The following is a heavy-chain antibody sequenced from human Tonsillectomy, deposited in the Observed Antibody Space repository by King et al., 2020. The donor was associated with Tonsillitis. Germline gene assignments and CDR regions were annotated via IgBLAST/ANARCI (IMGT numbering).Heavy chain of an antibody. CDR3: ARYLNAYCSGGSCYSAHYFDY. D-gene: IGHD2-15*01. V-gene: IGHV3-7*01. CDR2: IKQDASEK. CDR1: EFTFSRYW. Sequence: VQLVESGGGLVQPGGSLRLSCVASEFTFSRYWMSWVRQAPGKGLEWVANIKQDASEKYYVDSVKGRFTISRDNAKNSLYLQMNSLRADDTALYYCARYLNAYCSGGSCYSAHYFDYWGQGTLVTVSS. J-gene: IGHJ4*02.